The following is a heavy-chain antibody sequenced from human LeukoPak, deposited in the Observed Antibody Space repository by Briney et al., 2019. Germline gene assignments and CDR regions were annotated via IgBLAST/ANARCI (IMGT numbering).Heavy chain of an antibody. D-gene: IGHD3-10*01. CDR1: GFTFSRYA. CDR3: VKSGSYYNEPYYFDY. CDR2: ISSNGGST. V-gene: IGHV3-64D*06. J-gene: IGHJ4*02. Sequence: PGGSLRLSCSASGFTFSRYAMRWVRQAPGKGLEYVSGISSNGGSTYYADSVKGRFTISRDNSKNTLYLQISSLRAEDTAVYYCVKSGSYYNEPYYFDYWGQGTLVTVSS.